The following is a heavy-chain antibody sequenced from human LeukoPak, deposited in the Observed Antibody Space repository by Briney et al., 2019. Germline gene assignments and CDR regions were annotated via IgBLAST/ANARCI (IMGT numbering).Heavy chain of an antibody. CDR3: AKDSGIQSFDY. V-gene: IGHV3-9*03. Sequence: GGPLRLSCAASGFTFDDYAMHWVRQAPGKGLEWVSGISWNSGSIGYADSVKGRFTISRDNAKNSLHLQMNSLRAEDMALYYCAKDSGIQSFDYWGQGTLVTVSS. CDR2: ISWNSGSI. CDR1: GFTFDDYA. D-gene: IGHD5-18*01. J-gene: IGHJ4*02.